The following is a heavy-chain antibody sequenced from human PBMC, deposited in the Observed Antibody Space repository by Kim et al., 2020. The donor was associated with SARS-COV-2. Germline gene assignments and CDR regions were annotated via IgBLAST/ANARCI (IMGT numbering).Heavy chain of an antibody. J-gene: IGHJ4*02. CDR3: ARGRITIFGVVTEFDY. Sequence: LQSRVTISLDASENQFSLRLSSVTAADTAVYYCARGRITIFGVVTEFDYWGQGTLVTVSS. D-gene: IGHD3-3*01. V-gene: IGHV4-31*02.